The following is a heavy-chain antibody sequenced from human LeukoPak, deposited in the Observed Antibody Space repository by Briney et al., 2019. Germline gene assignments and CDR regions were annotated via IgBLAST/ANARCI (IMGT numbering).Heavy chain of an antibody. CDR3: AKWYNWNYGAFDI. V-gene: IGHV3-30*04. CDR2: ISYDGSNK. Sequence: PGGSLRLSCAASGFTFSSYAMHWVRQAPGKGLEWVAVISYDGSNKYYADSVKGRFTISRDNSKNTLYLQMNSLRAEDTAVYYCAKWYNWNYGAFDIWGQGTMVTVSS. D-gene: IGHD1-7*01. CDR1: GFTFSSYA. J-gene: IGHJ3*02.